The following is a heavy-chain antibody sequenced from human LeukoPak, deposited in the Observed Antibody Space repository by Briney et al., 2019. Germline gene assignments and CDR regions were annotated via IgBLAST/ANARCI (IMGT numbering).Heavy chain of an antibody. J-gene: IGHJ4*02. CDR2: ISAYNGNT. Sequence: GASVKVSCKASGYTFTSYGISWVRQAPGQGLEWMGWISAYNGNTNYAQKLQGRVTMTTDTSTSTAYMELRSLRSDDTAVYYCARASRAATPGRHFDYWGQGTLVTVSS. D-gene: IGHD1-26*01. CDR3: ARASRAATPGRHFDY. V-gene: IGHV1-18*01. CDR1: GYTFTSYG.